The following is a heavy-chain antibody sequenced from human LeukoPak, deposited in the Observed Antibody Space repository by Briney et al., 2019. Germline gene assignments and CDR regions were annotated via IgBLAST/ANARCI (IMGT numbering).Heavy chain of an antibody. CDR3: ASTTMVRGTYYMDV. Sequence: PSETLSLTCTVSGGSISSYYWSWIRQPPGKGLEWIGFIYYSGYTNYNPSLKSRVTISVDTSKNQFSLKMRSVTAADTAVYYCASTTMVRGTYYMDVWGKGTTVTISS. J-gene: IGHJ6*03. CDR1: GGSISSYY. D-gene: IGHD3-10*01. CDR2: IYYSGYT. V-gene: IGHV4-59*12.